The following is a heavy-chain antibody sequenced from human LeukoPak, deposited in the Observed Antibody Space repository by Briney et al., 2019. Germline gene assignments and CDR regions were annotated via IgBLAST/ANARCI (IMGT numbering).Heavy chain of an antibody. D-gene: IGHD2-2*02. CDR3: TRGGCGATSCYTNDY. CDR2: ITGTYAT. V-gene: IGHV3-73*01. Sequence: GGSLRLSCAASGFTFSASPMHWVRQASGKGLEWVGRITGTYATAYSASVKGRFTISRDDSKYTTYLQMNSLETEDTAVYYCTRGGCGATSCYTNDYRGQGTLVTVSS. CDR1: GFTFSASP. J-gene: IGHJ4*02.